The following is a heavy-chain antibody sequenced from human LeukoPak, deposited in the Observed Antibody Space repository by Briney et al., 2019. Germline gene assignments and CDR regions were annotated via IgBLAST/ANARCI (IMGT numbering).Heavy chain of an antibody. CDR3: AKGHSDYGTGFDL. V-gene: IGHV3-23*01. CDR2: ISGSGGST. Sequence: GGSLRLSCAASGFTFSDFAMSWVRQAPEKGLECVSVISGSGGSTYSADSVKARFTIARDNSRATVYLQMNSLRADDAAVYYCAKGHSDYGTGFDLWGQGTLVTVSS. J-gene: IGHJ4*02. CDR1: GFTFSDFA. D-gene: IGHD4-17*01.